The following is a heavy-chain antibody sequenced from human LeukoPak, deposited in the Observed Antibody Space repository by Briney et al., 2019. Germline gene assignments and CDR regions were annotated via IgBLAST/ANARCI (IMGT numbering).Heavy chain of an antibody. J-gene: IGHJ4*02. V-gene: IGHV3-30-3*02. CDR1: GFTFSSYA. CDR3: AKTPTYYYDYSGYYYFDY. Sequence: GGSLRLSCAASGFTFSSYAMHWVRQAPGKGLEWVAVISYDGSNKYYADSVKGRFTISRDNSKNTLYLQMNSLRAEDTAVYYCAKTPTYYYDYSGYYYFDYWGQGTLVTVSS. D-gene: IGHD3-22*01. CDR2: ISYDGSNK.